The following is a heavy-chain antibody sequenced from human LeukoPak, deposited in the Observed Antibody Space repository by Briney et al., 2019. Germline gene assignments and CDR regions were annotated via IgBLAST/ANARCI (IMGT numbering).Heavy chain of an antibody. J-gene: IGHJ3*02. CDR1: GVSISSYY. V-gene: IGHV4-59*01. CDR3: ARWRYCGGDCYPSAFDI. CDR2: IYYTGST. Sequence: ASETLSLTCTVSGVSISSYYWSWIRQPPGKGLEWIGYIYYTGSTNYNPSLKSRVTISVDTSKNQFSLKLNSVTAADTAVYYCARWRYCGGDCYPSAFDIWAKGQWSPSLQ. D-gene: IGHD2-21*02.